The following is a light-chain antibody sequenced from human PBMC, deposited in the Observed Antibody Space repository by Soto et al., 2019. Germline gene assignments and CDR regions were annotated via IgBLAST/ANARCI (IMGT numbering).Light chain of an antibody. CDR2: GNT. CDR3: LSCDISQSVV. CDR1: SSNIGAGYD. J-gene: IGLJ2*01. V-gene: IGLV1-40*01. Sequence: QSVLTQPPSVSGAPGQRVTISCTGSSSNIGAGYDVHWYQQLPGRAPKLLIYGNTNRPSGVPDRSSGSKSGTSASLAITGLQAEDEADNYCLSCDISQSVVFGGGTKLTVL.